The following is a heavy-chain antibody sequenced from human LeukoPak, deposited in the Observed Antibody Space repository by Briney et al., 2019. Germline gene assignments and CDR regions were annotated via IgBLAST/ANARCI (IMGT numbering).Heavy chain of an antibody. CDR1: GFTFDDYA. D-gene: IGHD2-15*01. CDR3: AKDYCSGGSCYYFDY. V-gene: IGHV3-9*03. Sequence: GRSLRLSCAASGFTFDDYAMHWVRQAPGKGLELVSGISWNSGSIGYADSVKGRFTISRDNAKNSLYLQMNSLRAEDMALYYCAKDYCSGGSCYYFDYWGQGTLVTVSS. J-gene: IGHJ4*02. CDR2: ISWNSGSI.